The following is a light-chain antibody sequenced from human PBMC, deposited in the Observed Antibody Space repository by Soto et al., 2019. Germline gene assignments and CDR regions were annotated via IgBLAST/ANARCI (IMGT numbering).Light chain of an antibody. CDR2: WAS. CDR1: QSLLYISNNENY. V-gene: IGKV4-1*01. CDR3: QQYYSKPS. Sequence: DIVVTQSPDSLAVSLGERATMHCKSSQSLLYISNNENYLAWYQPKPGQPPKLPIHWASTRESGVPDRVTVSGSGTDFTLTISSLQAEDVAVYYCQQYYSKPSFGLGTKVE. J-gene: IGKJ4*01.